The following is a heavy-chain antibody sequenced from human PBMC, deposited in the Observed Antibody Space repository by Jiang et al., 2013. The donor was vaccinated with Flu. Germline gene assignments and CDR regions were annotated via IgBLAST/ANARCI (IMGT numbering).Heavy chain of an antibody. CDR1: GGSISSGTHY. CDR2: IYISGST. CDR3: ARSYYYDSSGQIDF. J-gene: IGHJ4*02. D-gene: IGHD3-22*01. Sequence: PGLVKPSQTLSLTCTVSGGSISSGTHYWSWIRQPAGKGLEWIGRIYISGSTNYNPSLKSRVTISVDTSKNQFSLKLSSVTAADTAVYYCARSYYYDSSGQIDFWGQGTLVTVSS. V-gene: IGHV4-61*02.